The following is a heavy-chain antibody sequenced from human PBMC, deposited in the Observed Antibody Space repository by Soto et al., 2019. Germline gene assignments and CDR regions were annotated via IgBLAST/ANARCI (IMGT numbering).Heavy chain of an antibody. D-gene: IGHD2-15*01. V-gene: IGHV1-8*01. CDR2: MNPNSGYT. J-gene: IGHJ5*02. Sequence: ASVKVSCTASGYTFTNYDINWVRQATGQGLEWMGWMNPNSGYTAYAQKLQGRVTMTRSTSTSTAYMELSSLRSDDTAVYYCARGEAATPWGQGTLVTVSS. CDR3: ARGEAATP. CDR1: GYTFTNYD.